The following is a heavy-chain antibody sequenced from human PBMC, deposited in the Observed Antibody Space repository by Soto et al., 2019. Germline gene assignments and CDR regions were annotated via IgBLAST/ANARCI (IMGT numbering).Heavy chain of an antibody. CDR1: GYTFASYY. CDR3: ARDAVAATTNWFDP. V-gene: IGHV1-46*01. D-gene: IGHD2-15*01. J-gene: IGHJ5*02. Sequence: QVQLVQSGAEVKKPGASVKVSCKASGYTFASYYMHWVRQAPGQGLEWMGIINPSGGSTSYAQKFQDRATMTRDTSTTTVYMELSSLRSEDTAVYYCARDAVAATTNWFDPWGQGTLVTVSS. CDR2: INPSGGST.